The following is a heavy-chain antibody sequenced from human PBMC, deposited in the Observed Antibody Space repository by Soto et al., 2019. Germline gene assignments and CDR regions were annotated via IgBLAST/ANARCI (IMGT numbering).Heavy chain of an antibody. Sequence: QVQLVESGGGVVQPGRSLRLSCAASGFTFSSYGMHWVRQAPGKGLEWVAVIWYDGSNKYYADSVKGRFTISRDNSKNTLYLQMNSLRAEDTAVYYCAREQLLKTSYYFVYWGQGTLVTVSS. CDR1: GFTFSSYG. J-gene: IGHJ4*02. CDR2: IWYDGSNK. CDR3: AREQLLKTSYYFVY. D-gene: IGHD5-18*01. V-gene: IGHV3-33*01.